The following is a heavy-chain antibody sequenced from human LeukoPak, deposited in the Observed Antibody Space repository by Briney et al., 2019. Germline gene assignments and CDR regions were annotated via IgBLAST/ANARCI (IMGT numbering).Heavy chain of an antibody. CDR3: ARAPASGGWFDP. Sequence: ASVKVSCTASGGTFSSYAICWVRQAPGHGLEWMGGIIPIFGTANYAQKFQGRVTITADESTSTAYMELSSLISEDTAVYYCARAPASGGWFDPWGQGTLVTVSS. D-gene: IGHD4-23*01. CDR2: IIPIFGTA. J-gene: IGHJ5*02. V-gene: IGHV1-69*13. CDR1: GGTFSSYA.